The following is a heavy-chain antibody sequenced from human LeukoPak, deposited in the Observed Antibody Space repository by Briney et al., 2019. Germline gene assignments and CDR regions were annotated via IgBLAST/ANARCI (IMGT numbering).Heavy chain of an antibody. CDR2: LSGSGGST. D-gene: IGHD3-22*01. CDR3: AKVYYDSSGYYLNY. J-gene: IGHJ4*02. CDR1: GFTVSSYA. Sequence: LGGSLRLSCATSGFTVSSYAMSWVSQAPGKGLEWVSALSGSGGSTYYADSVKGRFTISRDNSKNTLYLQMNSLRAEDTAVYYCAKVYYDSSGYYLNYWGQGTLVTVSS. V-gene: IGHV3-23*01.